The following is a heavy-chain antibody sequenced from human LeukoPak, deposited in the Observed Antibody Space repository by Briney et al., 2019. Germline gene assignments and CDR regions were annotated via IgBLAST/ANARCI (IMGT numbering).Heavy chain of an antibody. Sequence: PSETLSLTCTVSGDSISSNDYYWNWIRQPPGKGLEWLGSIYNSGNTNYNPTLKSRLTMSLDMTKSQFSLNVSSVTAADTAVYYCARDRLDITLVPDAIRESYYYYSYMDVWGKGTTVTVSS. V-gene: IGHV4-30-4*08. D-gene: IGHD2-2*02. CDR3: ARDRLDITLVPDAIRESYYYYSYMDV. J-gene: IGHJ6*03. CDR1: GDSISSNDYY. CDR2: IYNSGNT.